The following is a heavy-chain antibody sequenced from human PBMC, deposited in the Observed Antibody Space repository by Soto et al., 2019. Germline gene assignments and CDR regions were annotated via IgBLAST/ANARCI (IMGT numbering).Heavy chain of an antibody. CDR3: IRPKSSGWYSWVDFDF. CDR2: IRNKPNNYET. D-gene: IGHD6-19*01. Sequence: GGSLRLSCAASGFSFSASAIHWVRQASGEGLEWIGRIRNKPNNYETAYAASVKGRFTISRDDSKNTAYLQMNSLKTEDTAVIFCIRPKSSGWYSWVDFDFWAQGTMVTVSS. J-gene: IGHJ3*01. V-gene: IGHV3-73*01. CDR1: GFSFSASA.